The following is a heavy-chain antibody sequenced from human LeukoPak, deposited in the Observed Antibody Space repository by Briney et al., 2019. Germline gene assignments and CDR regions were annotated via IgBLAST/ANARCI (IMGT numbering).Heavy chain of an antibody. Sequence: GGSLRLSCAASGFTFSSYWMHWVRQAPGKGLVWVSRINTDGSSTSYADSVKGRFTISRDNAKNTLYLQMNSLRAEDTAVYYCARDQGFRGPPDYWGQGTLVTVSS. V-gene: IGHV3-74*01. CDR3: ARDQGFRGPPDY. D-gene: IGHD3-10*01. J-gene: IGHJ4*02. CDR2: INTDGSST. CDR1: GFTFSSYW.